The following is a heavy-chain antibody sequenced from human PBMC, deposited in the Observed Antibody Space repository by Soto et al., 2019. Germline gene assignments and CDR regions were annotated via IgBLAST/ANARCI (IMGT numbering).Heavy chain of an antibody. J-gene: IGHJ4*02. CDR2: ISGSGGST. CDR3: ANAAAGYCSGGSCYSVGDY. D-gene: IGHD2-15*01. Sequence: EVQLLESGGGLVQPGGSLRFSCAASGFTFSSYAMSWVRQAPGKGLEWVSAISGSGGSTYYADSVKGRFTISRDNSKNTLYLQMNSLRAEDTAVYYCANAAAGYCSGGSCYSVGDYWGQGTLVTVSS. CDR1: GFTFSSYA. V-gene: IGHV3-23*01.